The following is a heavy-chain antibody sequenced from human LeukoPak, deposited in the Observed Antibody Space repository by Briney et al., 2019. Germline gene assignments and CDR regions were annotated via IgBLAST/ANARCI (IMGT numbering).Heavy chain of an antibody. V-gene: IGHV1-18*01. Sequence: ASVKVSCKASGYTFTSYGISWVRQAPGQGLEWMGWISAYNGNTNYAQKLQGRVTMTTDTSTSTAYMALRSLRADDTAVYYCARDRENVVVPAAISRTGGTNWFDPWGQGTLVTFAS. CDR2: ISAYNGNT. CDR3: ARDRENVVVPAAISRTGGTNWFDP. D-gene: IGHD2-2*02. J-gene: IGHJ5*02. CDR1: GYTFTSYG.